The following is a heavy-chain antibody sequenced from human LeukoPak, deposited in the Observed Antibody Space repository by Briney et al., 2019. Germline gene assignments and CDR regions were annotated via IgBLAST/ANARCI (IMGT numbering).Heavy chain of an antibody. D-gene: IGHD2-8*01. CDR1: GFTFSTYG. J-gene: IGHJ4*02. Sequence: GGSLRLSCAASGFTFSTYGMRWVRQAPGKGLEWVAHLNPGGSEKYYADSVERRFTIFRDDAKNSLYLQVDSLRAEDTAVYSCARWGLAYAIDYWGQGTLVTVSS. CDR2: LNPGGSEK. CDR3: ARWGLAYAIDY. V-gene: IGHV3-7*01.